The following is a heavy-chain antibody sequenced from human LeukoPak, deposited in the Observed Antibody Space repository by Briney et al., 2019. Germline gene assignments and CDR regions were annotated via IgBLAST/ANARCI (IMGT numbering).Heavy chain of an antibody. CDR1: GFTVSSNY. Sequence: GGSLGLSCAASGFTVSSNYMSWVRQAPGKGLEWVSVIYSGGSTYYADSVKGRFTISRDNSKNTLYLQMNSLRAEDTAVYYCARAGGNSRAYWYFDLWGRGTLVTVSS. V-gene: IGHV3-53*01. J-gene: IGHJ2*01. CDR2: IYSGGST. CDR3: ARAGGNSRAYWYFDL. D-gene: IGHD2-21*02.